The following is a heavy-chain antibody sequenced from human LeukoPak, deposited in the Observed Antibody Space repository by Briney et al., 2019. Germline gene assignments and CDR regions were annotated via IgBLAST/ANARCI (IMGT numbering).Heavy chain of an antibody. V-gene: IGHV3-30-3*01. CDR1: GFTFNDYA. Sequence: GGTLRLSCAPSGFTFNDYAMHWVRQAPGKGLEWVAVISYDGSNKYHADSVKGRFTISRDNSKNTLYLHMNSLRAEDTAVYYCARDGGSGNYFIDYWGQGTLVTVSS. CDR3: ARDGGSGNYFIDY. CDR2: ISYDGSNK. D-gene: IGHD3-10*01. J-gene: IGHJ4*02.